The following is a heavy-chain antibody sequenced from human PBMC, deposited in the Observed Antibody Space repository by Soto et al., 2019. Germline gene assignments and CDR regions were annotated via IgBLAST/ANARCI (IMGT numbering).Heavy chain of an antibody. CDR3: ASLIHPCGDYGYYFGS. V-gene: IGHV4-4*02. CDR1: GGSISSSNW. D-gene: IGHD4-17*01. Sequence: QVQLQESGPGLVKPSGTLSLTCAVSGGSISSSNWWSWVRQPPGKGLEWIGEIYHSGSTNYNPSPKRRLPISEDKNRTQCTPERSSGTAADTAAYYCASLIHPCGDYGYYFGSWGRGPLVTVS. CDR2: IYHSGST. J-gene: IGHJ4*02.